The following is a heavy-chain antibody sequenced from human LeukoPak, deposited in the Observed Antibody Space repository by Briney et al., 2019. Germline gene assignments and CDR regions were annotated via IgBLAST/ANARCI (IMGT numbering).Heavy chain of an antibody. J-gene: IGHJ4*02. CDR1: GGSVSSGSYY. Sequence: SETLSLTCTVSGGSVSSGSYYWSWIRQSPGKGLEWIGYIYYSGSTNYNPSLKSRVTISVDTPKNQFSLKLSSVTAADTAVYYCAREGSGWSYFDYWGQGTLVTVSS. D-gene: IGHD6-19*01. CDR2: IYYSGST. CDR3: AREGSGWSYFDY. V-gene: IGHV4-61*01.